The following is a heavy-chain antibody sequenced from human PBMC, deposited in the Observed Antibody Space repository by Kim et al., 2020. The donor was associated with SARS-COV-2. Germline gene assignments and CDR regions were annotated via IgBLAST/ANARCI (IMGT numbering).Heavy chain of an antibody. CDR3: ARHEGIAVAIDY. V-gene: IGHV5-10-1*01. J-gene: IGHJ4*02. D-gene: IGHD6-19*01. CDR1: GYSFTSYW. Sequence: GESLKISCKGSGYSFTSYWISWVRQMPGKGLEWMGSIDPSDSYTNYSPSFQGHVTISADKSISTAYLQWSSLKASDTAMYYCARHEGIAVAIDYCGQGTLVSVSS. CDR2: IDPSDSYT.